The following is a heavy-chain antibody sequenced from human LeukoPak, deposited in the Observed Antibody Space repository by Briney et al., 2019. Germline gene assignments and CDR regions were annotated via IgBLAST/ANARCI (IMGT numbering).Heavy chain of an antibody. CDR2: LYYGGSN. Sequence: KPSETLSLTCVVSGGSIGSNTDYWVWIRQSPGTGLEWIGSLYYGGSNYYNPSLESRVTISVDPSKNQFSLKLSSVTAADTAVYFCARESWDRSTWTGFDYWGRGTLVTVSS. CDR1: GGSIGSNTDY. CDR3: ARESWDRSTWTGFDY. J-gene: IGHJ4*02. V-gene: IGHV4-39*02. D-gene: IGHD1-26*01.